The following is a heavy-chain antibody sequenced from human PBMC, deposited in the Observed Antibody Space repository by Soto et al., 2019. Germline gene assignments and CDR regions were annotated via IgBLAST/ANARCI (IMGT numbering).Heavy chain of an antibody. J-gene: IGHJ4*02. CDR3: ARDPYYDILTGYWRGYYFDY. D-gene: IGHD3-9*01. CDR2: INDDGSDR. V-gene: IGHV3-7*01. Sequence: PGGSLRLSCAASGFTFSSYWMTWVRQAPGKGLEWVANINDDGSDRYYVDSVKGRFTISRDNSKNSLYLQMNSLRAEDTAVYYCARDPYYDILTGYWRGYYFDYWGQGTLVTVSS. CDR1: GFTFSSYW.